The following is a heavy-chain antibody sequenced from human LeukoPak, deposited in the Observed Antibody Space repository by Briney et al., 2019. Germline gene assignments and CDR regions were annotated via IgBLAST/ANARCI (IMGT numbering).Heavy chain of an antibody. D-gene: IGHD2-21*02. Sequence: ASVKVSCKASGYTFTGYYMHWVRQAPGQGLEWMGWINPNSGGTNYAQKFQGRVTMTRDTSISTAYMELSSLRSEDTAVYYCARSKGVVTAQFNYYYMDVWGKGTTVTISS. J-gene: IGHJ6*03. V-gene: IGHV1-2*02. CDR3: ARSKGVVTAQFNYYYMDV. CDR1: GYTFTGYY. CDR2: INPNSGGT.